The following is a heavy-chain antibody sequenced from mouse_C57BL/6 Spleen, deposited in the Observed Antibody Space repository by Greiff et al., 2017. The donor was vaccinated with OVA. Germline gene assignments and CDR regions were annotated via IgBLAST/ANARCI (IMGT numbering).Heavy chain of an antibody. J-gene: IGHJ3*01. CDR3: ARLGQAY. CDR1: GYAFTNYL. D-gene: IGHD3-3*01. V-gene: IGHV1-54*01. Sequence: VKLQESGAELVRPGTSVKVSCKASGYAFTNYLIEWVKQRPGQGLEWIGVINPGSGGTNYNEKFKGKATLTADKSSSTAYMQLSSLTSEDSAVYFCARLGQAYWGQGTLVTVSA. CDR2: INPGSGGT.